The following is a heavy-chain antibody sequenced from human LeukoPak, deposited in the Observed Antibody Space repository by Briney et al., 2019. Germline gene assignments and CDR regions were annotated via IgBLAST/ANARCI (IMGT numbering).Heavy chain of an antibody. CDR2: ISSSSSYI. D-gene: IGHD2-15*01. Sequence: GGSLRLSCAASGFTFSSYAMSWVRQAPGKGLEWVSYISSSSSYIYYADSVKGRFTISRDNAKNSLYLQMNSLRAEDTAVYYCARDRIYNRDYYYGMDVWGQGTTVTVSS. V-gene: IGHV3-21*01. CDR1: GFTFSSYA. J-gene: IGHJ6*02. CDR3: ARDRIYNRDYYYGMDV.